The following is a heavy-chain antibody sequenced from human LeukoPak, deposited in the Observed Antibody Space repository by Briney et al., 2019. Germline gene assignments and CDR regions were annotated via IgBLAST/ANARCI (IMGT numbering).Heavy chain of an antibody. CDR2: ISDGGGST. V-gene: IGHV3-23*01. D-gene: IGHD3-10*01. CDR3: AKVLSGTLTFDH. Sequence: PGRSLRLSCAASGITFTTYAMSWVRQAPGQGLEWVSAISDGGGSTYYADSVKGRFTISRDNSKHTLYLQMNSLRAEDTAVYYCAKVLSGTLTFDHWGQGTLVTVSS. J-gene: IGHJ4*02. CDR1: GITFTTYA.